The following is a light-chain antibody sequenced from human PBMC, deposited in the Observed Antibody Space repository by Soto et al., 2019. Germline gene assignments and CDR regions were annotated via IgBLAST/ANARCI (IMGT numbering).Light chain of an antibody. CDR1: SSDVGGYNY. V-gene: IGLV2-14*01. CDR3: SSYTSSSTPNWV. Sequence: QSALTQPASVSGSPGQSITICCTGTSSDVGGYNYVSWYQQHPGKAPKLMIYEVSNRPSGVSNRFSGSKSGNTASLTISGLQAEDEADYYCSSYTSSSTPNWVFGAGTKLTVL. CDR2: EVS. J-gene: IGLJ3*02.